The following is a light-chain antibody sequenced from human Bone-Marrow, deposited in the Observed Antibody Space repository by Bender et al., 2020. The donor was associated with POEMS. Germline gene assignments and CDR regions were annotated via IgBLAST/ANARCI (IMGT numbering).Light chain of an antibody. J-gene: IGLJ1*01. CDR2: DDS. CDR3: AAWDDSLKNYV. CDR1: NLELYS. Sequence: SYVLTQSPSVSVAPGQTATITCGGNNLELYSVHWYQQKPGQAPALVVYDDSGRPSGIPDRFSGSKSGTSASLAISGLRSEDEADYYCAAWDDSLKNYVFGPGTKVTVL. V-gene: IGLV3-21*02.